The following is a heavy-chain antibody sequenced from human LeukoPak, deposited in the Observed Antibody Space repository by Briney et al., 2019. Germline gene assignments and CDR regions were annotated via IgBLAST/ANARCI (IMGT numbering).Heavy chain of an antibody. CDR3: ARVANLEWLSHFDY. V-gene: IGHV1-2*02. J-gene: IGHJ4*02. CDR1: GYTFTGYY. D-gene: IGHD3-3*01. CDR2: INPNSGGT. Sequence: ASVKVSCKASGYTFTGYYMHWVRQAPGQGLEWIGWINPNSGGTNYAQKFQGRVTMTRDTSISTAYMELSRLRSDDTAVYYCARVANLEWLSHFDYWGQGTLVTVSS.